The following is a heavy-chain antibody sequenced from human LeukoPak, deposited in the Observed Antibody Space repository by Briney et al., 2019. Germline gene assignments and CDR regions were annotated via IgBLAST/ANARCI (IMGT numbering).Heavy chain of an antibody. J-gene: IGHJ4*02. D-gene: IGHD2-15*01. CDR1: GFTFRNYC. V-gene: IGHV3-33*01. CDR2: IWFEGSNR. Sequence: GRSLRLSCEASGFTFRNYCMHSVRQAPSNGLDWVGVIWFEGSNRYYADSVKGRFTISRDNSKNTLYLQVNSVRAEDTAVYYCARDTSGYYDYWGQGALVTVSS. CDR3: ARDTSGYYDY.